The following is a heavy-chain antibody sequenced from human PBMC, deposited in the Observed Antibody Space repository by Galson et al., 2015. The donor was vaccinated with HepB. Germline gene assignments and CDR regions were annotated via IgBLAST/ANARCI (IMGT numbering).Heavy chain of an antibody. Sequence: SLRLSCAASGFAVSTNYMSWVRQAPGKGLEWVSLIYSAGTTYYADSVKGRFTISRDNSENTVFLQMNSLRVEDTAVYYCTRVEVATFSDYWGQGTQVTVSS. CDR2: IYSAGTT. J-gene: IGHJ4*02. CDR3: TRVEVATFSDY. V-gene: IGHV3-53*01. D-gene: IGHD5-24*01. CDR1: GFAVSTNY.